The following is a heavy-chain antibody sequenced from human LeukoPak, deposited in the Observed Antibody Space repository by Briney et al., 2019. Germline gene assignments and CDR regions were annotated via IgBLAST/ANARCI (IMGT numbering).Heavy chain of an antibody. J-gene: IGHJ6*03. V-gene: IGHV3-74*01. CDR1: GFNFYDYH. D-gene: IGHD3-16*01. CDR3: AKGGGGRLIYYYYMDV. Sequence: PGGSLRLSCAASGFNFYDYHMHWVRQAPGKGLVWVSRINNDGSSTSYADSVQGRFTISRDNAKNSLYLQMNSLRAEDMALYYCAKGGGGRLIYYYYMDVWGKGTTVTVSS. CDR2: INNDGSST.